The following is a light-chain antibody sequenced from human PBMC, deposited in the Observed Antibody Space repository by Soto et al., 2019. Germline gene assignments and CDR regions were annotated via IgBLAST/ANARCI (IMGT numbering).Light chain of an antibody. J-gene: IGLJ1*01. V-gene: IGLV2-14*01. CDR3: QSYTTSFTYV. CDR2: EVS. CDR1: SSDIGGYNY. Sequence: QSVLTQPASVSGSPGQSITISCTGTSSDIGGYNYVSWYQQHPGKAPKLMIYEVSNRPSGVYNRFSGSKSGNTASLTISGLQAEDEAYYYCQSYTTSFTYVFGTGTKLTVL.